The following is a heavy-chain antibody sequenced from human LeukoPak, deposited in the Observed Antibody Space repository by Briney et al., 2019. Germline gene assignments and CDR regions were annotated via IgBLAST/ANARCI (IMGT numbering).Heavy chain of an antibody. Sequence: GASVKVSCKASGGTFSSYATSWVRQAPGQGLEWMGGIIPIFGTANYAQKFQGRVTITADESTSTAYMELSSLRSEDTAVYYCARDPYGSGSYTPYNWFDPWGQGTLVTVSS. CDR2: IIPIFGTA. CDR1: GGTFSSYA. V-gene: IGHV1-69*13. D-gene: IGHD3-10*01. J-gene: IGHJ5*02. CDR3: ARDPYGSGSYTPYNWFDP.